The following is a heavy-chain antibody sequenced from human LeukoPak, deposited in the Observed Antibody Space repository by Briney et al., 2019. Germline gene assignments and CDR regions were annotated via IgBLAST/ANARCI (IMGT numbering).Heavy chain of an antibody. Sequence: PGGSLRLSCATSGFTFTSYGMNWVRQAPGKGLEWVSYISSSSSTIYYADSVKGRFTNSRDNAKNSLYLQMNSLRAEDTAVYYCARATVTTDYWGQGTLVTVSS. D-gene: IGHD4-17*01. V-gene: IGHV3-48*01. CDR1: GFTFTSYG. CDR3: ARATVTTDY. CDR2: ISSSSSTI. J-gene: IGHJ4*02.